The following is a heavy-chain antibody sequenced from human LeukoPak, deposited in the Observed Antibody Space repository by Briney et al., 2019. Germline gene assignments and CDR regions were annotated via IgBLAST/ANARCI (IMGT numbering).Heavy chain of an antibody. J-gene: IGHJ4*02. CDR3: ARLNSSSWPPYFDY. Sequence: SETLSLTCTVSGGSISSYYWSWIRQPPGKGLEWLGYIYYSGSTNYNPSLKSRVTISVDTSKNQFSLKLSSVTAADTAVYYCARLNSSSWPPYFDYWGQGTLVTVSS. V-gene: IGHV4-59*01. CDR2: IYYSGST. D-gene: IGHD6-13*01. CDR1: GGSISSYY.